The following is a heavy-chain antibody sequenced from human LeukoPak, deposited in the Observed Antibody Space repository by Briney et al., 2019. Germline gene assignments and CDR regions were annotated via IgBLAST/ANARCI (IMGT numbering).Heavy chain of an antibody. D-gene: IGHD2-2*02. V-gene: IGHV3-21*01. Sequence: GGSLRLSCAASGFTFSSYSMNWVRQAPGKGLEWVSSISSSSSYIYYADSVKGGFTISRDNAKHSLYLQMNSLRAEHTAVYYCARDLLPAAIRPSQFDPWGQGTLVTVSS. CDR3: ARDLLPAAIRPSQFDP. J-gene: IGHJ5*02. CDR2: ISSSSSYI. CDR1: GFTFSSYS.